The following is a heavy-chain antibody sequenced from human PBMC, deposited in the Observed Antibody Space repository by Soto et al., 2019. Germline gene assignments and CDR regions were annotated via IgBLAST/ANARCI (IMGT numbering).Heavy chain of an antibody. CDR1: GDSISDFY. V-gene: IGHV4-59*01. Sequence: KTSETLSLTCTVSGDSISDFYWSWIRQPPGKGLEWIGYIYDGGSANYNPSLKSRVTISVDTSKNQFSLKLRSVTAADTAVYYCARDKGSFYDTTGWVFDYWGQGALVTVSS. J-gene: IGHJ4*02. CDR2: IYDGGSA. CDR3: ARDKGSFYDTTGWVFDY. D-gene: IGHD3-22*01.